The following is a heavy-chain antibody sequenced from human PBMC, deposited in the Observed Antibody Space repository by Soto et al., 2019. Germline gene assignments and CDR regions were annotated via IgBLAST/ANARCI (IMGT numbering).Heavy chain of an antibody. V-gene: IGHV1-3*01. J-gene: IGHJ4*02. CDR2: INAGNGNT. CDR3: ARDRITAAGTHY. D-gene: IGHD6-13*01. Sequence: QVPLVQSGAEVKKPGASVKVSCKASGYTFTSYTIHWVRQAPGQRLEWMGWINAGNGNTKYSLKFQGRVTITRDTSASTAYMELSSLRSEDTAIYYCARDRITAAGTHYWGQGTLVTVSS. CDR1: GYTFTSYT.